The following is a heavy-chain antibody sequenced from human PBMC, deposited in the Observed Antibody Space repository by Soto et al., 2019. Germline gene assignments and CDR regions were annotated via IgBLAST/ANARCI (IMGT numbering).Heavy chain of an antibody. J-gene: IGHJ6*02. CDR1: GFTFSSYA. CDR2: ISGSGGST. CDR3: AKALESGIGFERDFWSGYYGYYGMDV. D-gene: IGHD3-3*01. V-gene: IGHV3-23*01. Sequence: PGGSLRLSCAASGFTFSSYAMSWVRQAPGKGLEWVSAISGSGGSTYYADSVKGRFTISRDNSKNTLYLQMNSLRAEDTAVYYCAKALESGIGFERDFWSGYYGYYGMDVWGQGTTVTVYS.